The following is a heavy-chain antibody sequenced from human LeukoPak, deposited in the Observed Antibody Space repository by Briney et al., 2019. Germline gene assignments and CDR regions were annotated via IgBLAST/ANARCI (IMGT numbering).Heavy chain of an antibody. Sequence: PGGSLRLSCAASGFTFDDYAMHWVRQAPGKGLEWVSGISWNSGSIGYADSVKGRFTISRDNAKNSLYLQMNSLRAEDTAVYYCAKSVADDSSGSYFDLWGRGTLVTVSS. CDR3: AKSVADDSSGSYFDL. V-gene: IGHV3-9*01. CDR1: GFTFDDYA. CDR2: ISWNSGSI. D-gene: IGHD3-22*01. J-gene: IGHJ2*01.